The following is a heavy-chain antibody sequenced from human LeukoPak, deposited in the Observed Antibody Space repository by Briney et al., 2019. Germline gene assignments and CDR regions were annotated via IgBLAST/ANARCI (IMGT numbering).Heavy chain of an antibody. D-gene: IGHD3-10*01. J-gene: IGHJ4*02. V-gene: IGHV4-59*06. CDR2: IYYSGST. CDR3: AALAGRGTTLDY. Sequence: KPSETLSLTCTVSGGSIDNYYWSWIRQHPGKGLEWIGYIYYSGSTYYNPSLKSRVTISVDTSKNQFSLKLSSVTAADTAVYYCAALAGRGTTLDYWGQGTLVTVSS. CDR1: GGSIDNYY.